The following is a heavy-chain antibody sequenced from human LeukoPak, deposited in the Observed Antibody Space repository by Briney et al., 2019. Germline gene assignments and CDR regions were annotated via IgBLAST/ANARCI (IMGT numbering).Heavy chain of an antibody. J-gene: IGHJ5*02. CDR2: TYYSGST. Sequence: SETLSLTCTVSGGSISSSSYYWGWIRQPPGKGLEWIGSTYYSGSTYYNPSLKSRVTISVDTSKNQFSLKLSSVTAADTAVYYCASSPRYLHSVGGIGFDPWGQGTLVTVSS. CDR3: ASSPRYLHSVGGIGFDP. CDR1: GGSISSSSYY. D-gene: IGHD3-10*01. V-gene: IGHV4-39*01.